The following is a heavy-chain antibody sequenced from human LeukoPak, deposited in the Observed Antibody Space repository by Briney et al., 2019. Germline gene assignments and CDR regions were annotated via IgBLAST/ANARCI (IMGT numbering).Heavy chain of an antibody. CDR3: SRDPGLEY. Sequence: GGSLRLSCAASGFTFSTYSMNWVRHAPGKGLEWLSFIGGSGSTIYYADSVRGRFTISRDNAKNSLYLHMNSLRDEDTAVYYCSRDPGLEYWGRGTLITVSS. CDR2: IGGSGSTI. V-gene: IGHV3-48*02. J-gene: IGHJ4*02. CDR1: GFTFSTYS.